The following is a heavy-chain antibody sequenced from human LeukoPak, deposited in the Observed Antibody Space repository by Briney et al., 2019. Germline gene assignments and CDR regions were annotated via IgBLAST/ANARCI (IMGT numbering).Heavy chain of an antibody. Sequence: ASVKVSCKASGYTFTSYYMHWVRQAPGQGLEWMGIINPSGGSTSYAQKFQGRVTMTRDTSTSTVYMELSSLRSEDTAVYYCARVGLRALYCSGGSCSFDYWGQGTLVTVSS. CDR2: INPSGGST. J-gene: IGHJ4*02. D-gene: IGHD2-15*01. V-gene: IGHV1-46*01. CDR1: GYTFTSYY. CDR3: ARVGLRALYCSGGSCSFDY.